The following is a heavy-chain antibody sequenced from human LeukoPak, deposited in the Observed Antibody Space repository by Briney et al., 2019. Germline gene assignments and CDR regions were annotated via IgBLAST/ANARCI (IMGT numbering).Heavy chain of an antibody. Sequence: SETLSLTCTVSGGSISSYYWSWIRQPAGKGLEWIGRIYTSGSTNYNPSLKSRVTMSVDTSKNQFSLKLSSVTAADTAVYYCARGRAVAGTRDYYYYYMDVWGKGTTVTVSS. D-gene: IGHD6-19*01. CDR3: ARGRAVAGTRDYYYYYMDV. V-gene: IGHV4-4*07. CDR1: GGSISSYY. J-gene: IGHJ6*03. CDR2: IYTSGST.